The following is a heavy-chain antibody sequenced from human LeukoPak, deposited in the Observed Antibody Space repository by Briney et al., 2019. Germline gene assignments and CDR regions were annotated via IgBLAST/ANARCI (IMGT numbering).Heavy chain of an antibody. CDR3: AKDLVPAGIAAAGTEVGFDY. J-gene: IGHJ4*02. CDR1: GFTFSSYA. CDR2: ISGSGGST. Sequence: GGSQRLSCAASGFTFSSYAMSWVRQAPGKGLEWVSAISGSGGSTYYADSVKGRFTISRDNSKNTLYLQMNSLRAEDTAVYYCAKDLVPAGIAAAGTEVGFDYWGQGTLVTVSS. D-gene: IGHD6-13*01. V-gene: IGHV3-23*01.